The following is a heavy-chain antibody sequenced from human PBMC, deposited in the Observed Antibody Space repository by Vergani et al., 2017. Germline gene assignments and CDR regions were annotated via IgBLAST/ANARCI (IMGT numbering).Heavy chain of an antibody. V-gene: IGHV3-30*18. CDR2: ISNDGSKK. Sequence: QVQLAESGGGRVQPGRSLRLSCAASGFSFSSHAIHWVRQAPGKGLEWVAVISNDGSKKYYADSVKGRFTISRDNSKNTLDLKMNSLRTQDTAVYYCAKAGSVTSGSLQYNFYMDVWGKGTTVTVS. J-gene: IGHJ6*03. CDR1: GFSFSSHA. D-gene: IGHD3-10*01. CDR3: AKAGSVTSGSLQYNFYMDV.